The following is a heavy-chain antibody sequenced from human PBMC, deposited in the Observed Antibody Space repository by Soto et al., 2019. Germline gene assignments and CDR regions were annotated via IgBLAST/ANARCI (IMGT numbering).Heavy chain of an antibody. CDR1: GFTFSAYA. Sequence: QEQLVESGGGVVQPGRSLRLSCAASGFTFSAYAMNWVRQAPGKGLEWVALISYDGNNRYYADSVKGRFTISRDNSKNTRYLQMNSLRGEDTAVYYCARDGNTYYYDRQDYWGQGSLGTVSS. D-gene: IGHD3-22*01. V-gene: IGHV3-30-3*01. J-gene: IGHJ4*02. CDR3: ARDGNTYYYDRQDY. CDR2: ISYDGNNR.